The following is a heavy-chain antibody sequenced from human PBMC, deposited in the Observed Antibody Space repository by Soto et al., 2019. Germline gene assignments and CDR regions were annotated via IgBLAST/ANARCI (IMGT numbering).Heavy chain of an antibody. CDR3: ARVSTSSRTWFDP. J-gene: IGHJ5*02. V-gene: IGHV4-4*02. D-gene: IGHD6-6*01. CDR1: GDPISSDYW. CDR2: VFYYGST. Sequence: SETLSLTCAVSGDPISSDYWWSWVRQSPGKGLEWIGEVFYYGSTFYNPSLKSRVTISLDKSKNQFSLRLSSVTAADTAVYYCARVSTSSRTWFDPWGQGPLVTVSS.